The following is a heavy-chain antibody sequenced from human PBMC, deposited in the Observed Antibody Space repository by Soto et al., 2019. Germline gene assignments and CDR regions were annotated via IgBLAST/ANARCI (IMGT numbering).Heavy chain of an antibody. Sequence: QVPLVESGGGVVQPGRSLRLSCAASGFTFSSYGMHWVRQAPGKGLEWVAVISYDGSNKNYADSVKGRFTISRDNSKNTQHLQMNSLRAEDRAVYYCAKEVWSGPMDVWGQGTTVTVSS. CDR2: ISYDGSNK. V-gene: IGHV3-30*18. J-gene: IGHJ6*02. D-gene: IGHD3-3*01. CDR3: AKEVWSGPMDV. CDR1: GFTFSSYG.